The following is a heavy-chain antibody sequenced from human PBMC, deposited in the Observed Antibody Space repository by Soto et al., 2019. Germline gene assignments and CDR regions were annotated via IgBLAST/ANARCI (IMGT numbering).Heavy chain of an antibody. D-gene: IGHD3-3*01. CDR2: IYSGGST. J-gene: IGHJ4*02. Sequence: EVQLVESGGGLVKPGGSLRLSCAASGFTFSSNYMSWVRQAPGKGLEWVSVIYSGGSTYYADSVKGRFTISRDNSKNTLYLQMNSLRAEDTAVYYCARVMDFWSGPKYYFDYWGQGTLVTVSS. CDR3: ARVMDFWSGPKYYFDY. CDR1: GFTFSSNY. V-gene: IGHV3-66*01.